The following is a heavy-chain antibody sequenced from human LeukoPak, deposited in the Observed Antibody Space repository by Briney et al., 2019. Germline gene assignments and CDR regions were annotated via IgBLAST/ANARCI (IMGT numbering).Heavy chain of an antibody. CDR3: ARREGRLGYYCSGGSCYSRPDGYYGMDV. Sequence: ASVKVSCKASGYTFTSYGISWVRQAPGQGLEWMGWISAYNGNTNYAQKLQGRVTMTTDTSTSTAYMELRRLGSDDTAVYYCARREGRLGYYCSGGSCYSRPDGYYGMDVWGQGTTVTVSS. J-gene: IGHJ6*02. V-gene: IGHV1-18*01. D-gene: IGHD2-15*01. CDR1: GYTFTSYG. CDR2: ISAYNGNT.